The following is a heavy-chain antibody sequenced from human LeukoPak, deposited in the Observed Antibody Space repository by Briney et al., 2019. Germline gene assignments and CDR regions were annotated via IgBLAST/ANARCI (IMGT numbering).Heavy chain of an antibody. CDR1: GGSISSYY. CDR3: ARTGGGGSGHFDY. D-gene: IGHD3-10*01. J-gene: IGHJ4*02. V-gene: IGHV4-59*01. Sequence: SETLSLTCTVSGGSISSYYWSCIRQPPREGLEWVGYIYYSGSTNYNPSPNSRVTISVDTSKNQFSLKLSSVTAADTAVYYCARTGGGGSGHFDYWGQGTLVTVSS. CDR2: IYYSGST.